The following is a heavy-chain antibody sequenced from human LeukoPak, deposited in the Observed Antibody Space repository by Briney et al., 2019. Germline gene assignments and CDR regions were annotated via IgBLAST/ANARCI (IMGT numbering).Heavy chain of an antibody. J-gene: IGHJ3*02. CDR3: AKSNGYGLIDI. CDR1: GYSISTGYY. CDR2: IFYSGST. D-gene: IGHD3-22*01. V-gene: IGHV4-38-2*02. Sequence: SETLSLTCTVSGYSISTGYYWGWVRQPPGKALEWIGNIFYSGSTYYSPSLKSRVTISLDTSRNQFSLKLNSVTAADTAVYYCAKSNGYGLIDIWGQGTMVTVSS.